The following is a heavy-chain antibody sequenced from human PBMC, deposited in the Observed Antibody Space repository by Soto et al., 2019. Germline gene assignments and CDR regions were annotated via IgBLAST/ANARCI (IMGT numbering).Heavy chain of an antibody. J-gene: IGHJ6*02. D-gene: IGHD1-26*01. V-gene: IGHV6-1*01. Sequence: QTLSLTCAISGDSVSSNSAAWNWIRQSPSRGLEWLGRTYYRSEWYNDYAVSVKSRITINPDTSKNQFSLQLNSVTPEDTAVYYCAREERIVGATVYYYYGMDVWGQGTTVTVSS. CDR3: AREERIVGATVYYYYGMDV. CDR2: TYYRSEWYN. CDR1: GDSVSSNSAA.